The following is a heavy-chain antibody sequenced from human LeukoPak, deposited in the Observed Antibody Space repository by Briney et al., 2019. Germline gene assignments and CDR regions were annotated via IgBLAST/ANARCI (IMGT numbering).Heavy chain of an antibody. CDR2: INPNSGGT. J-gene: IGHJ4*02. CDR1: GYTFTGYY. CDR3: ARARWLQLGDY. D-gene: IGHD5-24*01. Sequence: ASVKVSCKASGYTFTGYYMHWVRQAPGQGLEWMGGINPNSGGTNYAQKFQGRVTMTWDTSISTACMELSRLRSDDTAVYYCARARWLQLGDYWGQGSLVTVSS. V-gene: IGHV1-2*02.